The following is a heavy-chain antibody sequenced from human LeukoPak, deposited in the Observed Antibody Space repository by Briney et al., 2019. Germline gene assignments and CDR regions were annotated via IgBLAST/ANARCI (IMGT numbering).Heavy chain of an antibody. V-gene: IGHV3-13*04. CDR1: GFTFSSYD. J-gene: IGHJ4*02. CDR2: IDTAGDI. Sequence: GGSLRLSCAASGFTFSSYDIHWVRHATGKGLEWVSTIDTAGDIYYPGSVKGRFTTSRDYAKNSLYLQMNSLRAGDTAVYYCARSLRGSGYYFDYWGQGTLVTVSS. D-gene: IGHD3-10*01. CDR3: ARSLRGSGYYFDY.